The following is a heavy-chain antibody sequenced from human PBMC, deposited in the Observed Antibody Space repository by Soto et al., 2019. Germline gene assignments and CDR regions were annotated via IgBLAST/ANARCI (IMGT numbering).Heavy chain of an antibody. Sequence: TLSLTCTVSGGSISSYYWSWILQPPGKGLEWIGYIYYSGSTNYNPSLKSRVTISVNTSKNQFSLKLSSVTAADTAVYYCARGWVTGTSYYFDYWGQGTLVTVSS. J-gene: IGHJ4*02. CDR2: IYYSGST. CDR3: ARGWVTGTSYYFDY. CDR1: GGSISSYY. V-gene: IGHV4-59*01. D-gene: IGHD1-7*01.